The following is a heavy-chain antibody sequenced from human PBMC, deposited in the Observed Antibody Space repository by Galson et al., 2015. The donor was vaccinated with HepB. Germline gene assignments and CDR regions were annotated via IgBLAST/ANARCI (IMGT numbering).Heavy chain of an antibody. CDR3: ARDGILTGYPEDYYYMDV. CDR1: GFTFSRYS. Sequence: SLRLSCAASGFTFSRYSMNWVRQAPGKGLEWVSYISSSSSTIYYADSVKGRFTISRDNAKNSLYLQMNSLRAEDTAVYYCARDGILTGYPEDYYYMDVWGKGTTVTVSS. J-gene: IGHJ6*03. CDR2: ISSSSSTI. D-gene: IGHD3-9*01. V-gene: IGHV3-48*01.